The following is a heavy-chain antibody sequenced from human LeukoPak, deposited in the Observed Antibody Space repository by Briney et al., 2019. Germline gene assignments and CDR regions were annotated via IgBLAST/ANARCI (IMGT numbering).Heavy chain of an antibody. V-gene: IGHV3-21*01. D-gene: IGHD6-6*01. CDR2: ISSSSTYI. Sequence: PGGSLRLSCAASGFTFSSYSMNWVRQAPGKGLEWVSSISSSSTYIYYADSVKGRFAISRDSAKNSLYLQMNSLRAEDTAVYYCARDQRVTGRPDIDYWGQGTLVIVSS. CDR1: GFTFSSYS. CDR3: ARDQRVTGRPDIDY. J-gene: IGHJ4*02.